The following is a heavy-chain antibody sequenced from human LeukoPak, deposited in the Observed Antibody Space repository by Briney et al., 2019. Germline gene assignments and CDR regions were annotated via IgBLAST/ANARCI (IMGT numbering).Heavy chain of an antibody. D-gene: IGHD1-1*01. V-gene: IGHV3-30*18. CDR3: AKARSEVQAYFHGMDV. J-gene: IGHJ6*02. CDR2: ISYDGSNK. CDR1: GFTFSSYG. Sequence: GGSLRLSCAASGFTFSSYGMHWVRQAPGKGLEWVAVISYDGSNKYYVDSVKGRFTISRDNSKNTLYLQMNSLRAEDTAVYYCAKARSEVQAYFHGMDVWGQGTTVIVSS.